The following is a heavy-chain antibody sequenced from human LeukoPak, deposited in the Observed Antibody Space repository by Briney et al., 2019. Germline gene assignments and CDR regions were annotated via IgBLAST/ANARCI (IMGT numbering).Heavy chain of an antibody. V-gene: IGHV1-18*01. CDR2: ISAYNGNT. Sequence: ASVKVSCKASGYTFTSYGISWVRQAPGQGREWMGWISAYNGNTNYAQKLQGRVTMTTDTSTSTAYMELRSLRSDDTAVYYCARDGGDGYSYGYCLDIWGQGTMVTVSS. D-gene: IGHD5-18*01. CDR1: GYTFTSYG. J-gene: IGHJ3*02. CDR3: ARDGGDGYSYGYCLDI.